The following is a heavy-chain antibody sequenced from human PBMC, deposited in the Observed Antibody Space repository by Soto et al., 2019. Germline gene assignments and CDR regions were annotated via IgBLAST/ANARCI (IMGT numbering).Heavy chain of an antibody. Sequence: QVQLVQSGAEVKKPGSSVKVSCKASGGTFSSYAISWVRQAPGQGLEWMGGIIPIFGTANYAQTFQGRVTIPADESTSTAYMELSSLRSEDTAVYYCARKGEWLSPPLYYDYYGMDVWGQGTTVTVSS. CDR2: IIPIFGTA. V-gene: IGHV1-69*01. CDR3: ARKGEWLSPPLYYDYYGMDV. J-gene: IGHJ6*02. CDR1: GGTFSSYA. D-gene: IGHD3-3*01.